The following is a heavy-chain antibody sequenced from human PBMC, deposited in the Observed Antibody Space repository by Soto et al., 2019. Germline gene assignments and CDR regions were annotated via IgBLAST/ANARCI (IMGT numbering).Heavy chain of an antibody. J-gene: IGHJ4*02. CDR2: ISAYNGNT. D-gene: IGHD6-19*01. V-gene: IGHV1-18*01. CDR1: GYTFTSYG. CDR3: ARAALGGAVAASVY. Sequence: QVQLVQSGAEVKKPGASVKVSCKASGYTFTSYGFNWVRQAPGQGLEWMGWISAYNGNTNYAQKLQGRVTMTTDTSTSTAYMERRSLRSDDTAVYYCARAALGGAVAASVYWGQGTLVTVSS.